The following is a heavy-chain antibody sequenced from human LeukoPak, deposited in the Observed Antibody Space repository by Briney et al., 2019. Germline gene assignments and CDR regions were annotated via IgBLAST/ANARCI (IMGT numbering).Heavy chain of an antibody. V-gene: IGHV7-4-1*02. Sequence: ASVKVSCKTSGYTFTSCAINWVRQAPGQGLEFMGWINTGTGNPTYAQGFTGRFVFSLDTSVSTAYLQISTLKPEDTAVYYCASMGAHSFDYWGQGTLVTVSS. D-gene: IGHD3-16*01. CDR1: GYTFTSCA. CDR2: INTGTGNP. CDR3: ASMGAHSFDY. J-gene: IGHJ4*02.